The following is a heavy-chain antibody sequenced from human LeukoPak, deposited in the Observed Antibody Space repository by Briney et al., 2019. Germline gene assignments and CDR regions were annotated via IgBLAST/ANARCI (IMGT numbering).Heavy chain of an antibody. V-gene: IGHV3-30*18. Sequence: GGSLRLSCADSGFTFSSYGMHWVRQAPGKGLEWVAVISYDGSNKYYADSVKGRFTISRDNSKNTLYLQMNSLRAEDTAVYYCAKDYYYGSGPGWFDPWGQGTLVTVSS. CDR2: ISYDGSNK. D-gene: IGHD3-10*01. CDR3: AKDYYYGSGPGWFDP. J-gene: IGHJ5*02. CDR1: GFTFSSYG.